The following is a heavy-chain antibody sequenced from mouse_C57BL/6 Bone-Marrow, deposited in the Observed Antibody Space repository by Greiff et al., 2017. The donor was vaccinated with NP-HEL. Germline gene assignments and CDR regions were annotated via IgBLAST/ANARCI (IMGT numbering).Heavy chain of an antibody. Sequence: EVKLMESEGGLVQPGSSMKLSCTASGFTFSDYYMAWVRQVPEKGLEWVANINYDGSSTYYLDSLKSRFIISRDNAKNILYLQMSSLKSEDTATYYCAREGSYYYGSSYDAMHYWGQGTSVTVSS. D-gene: IGHD1-1*01. CDR2: INYDGSST. CDR1: GFTFSDYY. CDR3: AREGSYYYGSSYDAMHY. J-gene: IGHJ4*01. V-gene: IGHV5-16*01.